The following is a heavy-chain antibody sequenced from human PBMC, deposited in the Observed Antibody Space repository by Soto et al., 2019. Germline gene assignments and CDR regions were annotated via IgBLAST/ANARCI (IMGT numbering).Heavy chain of an antibody. CDR2: MNPNSGNT. CDR1: GYTFTSYD. Sequence: QVQLVQSGAEVKKPGASVKVSCKASGYTFTSYDINWVRQATGQGLEWMGWMNPNSGNTGYAQKFQGRVNMTRNTSISTAYMELSSLRSEDTAVYYCARGQRANYYGSGSYLAARYWGQGTLVTVSS. D-gene: IGHD3-10*01. J-gene: IGHJ4*02. V-gene: IGHV1-8*01. CDR3: ARGQRANYYGSGSYLAARY.